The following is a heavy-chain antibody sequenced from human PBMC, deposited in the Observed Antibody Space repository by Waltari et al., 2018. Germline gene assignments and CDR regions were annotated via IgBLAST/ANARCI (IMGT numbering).Heavy chain of an antibody. V-gene: IGHV1-24*01. CDR1: GYTLTDLS. CDR2: FDPEDGET. D-gene: IGHD2-2*01. J-gene: IGHJ4*02. Sequence: QVQLVQSGAEVKKPGASMKVSCKVSGYTLTDLSMPWVPQAPGKGLEWMGGFDPEDGETIYAQKFQGRVTMTEDTSTDTAYMELSSLRSEDTAVYYCATDRPRLVPAAPTGFDYWGKGTLVTVSS. CDR3: ATDRPRLVPAAPTGFDY.